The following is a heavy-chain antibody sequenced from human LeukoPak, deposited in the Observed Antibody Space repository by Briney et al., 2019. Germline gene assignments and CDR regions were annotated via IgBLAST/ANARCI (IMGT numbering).Heavy chain of an antibody. Sequence: PSETLSLTCTVSGGSVSSHRYYWGWLRQPPGKGLEWIGSVYYSGSTYYNPSLKSRVTISVDTSKNQFSLKLSSVTAADTAVYYCTGSGYTYYYYYYMDVWGKGTTVTVSS. V-gene: IGHV4-39*07. CDR2: VYYSGST. CDR1: GGSVSSHRYY. D-gene: IGHD3-3*01. CDR3: TGSGYTYYYYYYMDV. J-gene: IGHJ6*03.